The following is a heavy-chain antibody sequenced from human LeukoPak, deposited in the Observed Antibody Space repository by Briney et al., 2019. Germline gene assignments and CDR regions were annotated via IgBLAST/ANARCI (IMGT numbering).Heavy chain of an antibody. CDR3: ARGGSGSVSAFDI. CDR2: INPRSGAS. J-gene: IGHJ3*02. D-gene: IGHD3-10*01. Sequence: ASVKVSCKASGYAFTGYYIHWVRQAPGQGLEWMGWINPRSGASQYSQNFQGRVTMTRDTSMSTAYMELRSLRSDDTAVYYCARGGSGSVSAFDIWGQGTMVTVSS. CDR1: GYAFTGYY. V-gene: IGHV1-2*02.